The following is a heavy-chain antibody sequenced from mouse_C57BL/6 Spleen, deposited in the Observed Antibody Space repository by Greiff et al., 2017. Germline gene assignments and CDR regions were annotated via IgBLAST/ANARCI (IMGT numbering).Heavy chain of an antibody. D-gene: IGHD2-10*01. CDR3: VRYGAYYGNSYDAMDY. Sequence: VQLQQSGAELARPGASVKMSCKASGYTFTSYTMHWVKQRPGQGLEWIGYINPSSGYTKYKQKFKDKATLTAVKSSSTAYMQLSSLTSEDSAVYYGVRYGAYYGNSYDAMDYWGQGTSVTVSS. V-gene: IGHV1-4*01. J-gene: IGHJ4*01. CDR1: GYTFTSYT. CDR2: INPSSGYT.